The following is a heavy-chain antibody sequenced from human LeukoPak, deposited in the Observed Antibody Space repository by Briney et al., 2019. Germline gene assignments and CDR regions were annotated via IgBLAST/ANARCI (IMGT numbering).Heavy chain of an antibody. V-gene: IGHV1-18*01. J-gene: IGHJ5*02. CDR2: ISAYNGNT. D-gene: IGHD3-9*01. CDR3: ARDRSYDILTGYRLNWFDP. Sequence: ASVKVSCKASGYTFTSYGISWVRQAPGQGLEWMGWISAYNGNTSYAQKLQGRVTMTTDTSTSTAYMELRSLRSDDTAVYYCARDRSYDILTGYRLNWFDPWGQGTLVTVSS. CDR1: GYTFTSYG.